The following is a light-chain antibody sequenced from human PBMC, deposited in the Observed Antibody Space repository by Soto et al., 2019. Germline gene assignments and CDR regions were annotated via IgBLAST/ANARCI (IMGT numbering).Light chain of an antibody. V-gene: IGKV1-5*03. CDR3: QQYNSYPYT. CDR2: KAS. Sequence: DIQMTQSPSTLSASVGDRVTITCRAIQSISRWLAWYQQKPGKAPKLLIYKASSLESGVPSRFSGSGSGTEFTLTISSLQPDDFATYYCQQYNSYPYTFGQGTKLEIK. J-gene: IGKJ2*01. CDR1: QSISRW.